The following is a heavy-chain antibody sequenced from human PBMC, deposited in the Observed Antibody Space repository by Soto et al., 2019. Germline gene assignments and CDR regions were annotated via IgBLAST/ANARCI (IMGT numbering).Heavy chain of an antibody. CDR3: ARHNHGFDY. CDR1: GYSFTANW. Sequence: GESLKISCRDSGYSFTANWIAWVRQMPGKGLEWMGVTYSGDSDTRYSPSFQGQVTLSVDKSINTVYLQWSSLQASDTAMYYCARHNHGFDYWGQGTLVTVSS. V-gene: IGHV5-51*01. CDR2: TYSGDSDT. J-gene: IGHJ4*02.